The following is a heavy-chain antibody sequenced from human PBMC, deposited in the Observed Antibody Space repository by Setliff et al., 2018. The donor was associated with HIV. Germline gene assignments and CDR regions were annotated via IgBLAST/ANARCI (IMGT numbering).Heavy chain of an antibody. CDR3: AREWRTAMVKYYFDY. V-gene: IGHV1-18*01. J-gene: IGHJ4*02. Sequence: ASVKVSCKSSGYTFTNFGISWVRQAPGQGLEWMGWISGNNGKTNYAQNFQGRVTVTTDTSTSTVYMELRSLRSDDTAVYYCAREWRTAMVKYYFDYWGQGTLVT. D-gene: IGHD5-18*01. CDR2: ISGNNGKT. CDR1: GYTFTNFG.